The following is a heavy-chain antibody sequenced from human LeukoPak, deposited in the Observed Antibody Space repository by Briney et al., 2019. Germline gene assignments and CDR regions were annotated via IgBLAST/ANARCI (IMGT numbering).Heavy chain of an antibody. CDR1: GFTFDEYA. V-gene: IGHV3-9*01. CDR2: ISWNSGRI. D-gene: IGHD1-1*01. CDR3: ARDYWSPGDILERGSDAFDI. J-gene: IGHJ3*02. Sequence: GGSLKLSCAASGFTFDEYAMHWVRQAPGEGLEWVSVISWNSGRIDYADSVKGRFTISRDNAKNFLYLQMSSLRAEDTAVYYCARDYWSPGDILERGSDAFDIWGQGTMVTVSS.